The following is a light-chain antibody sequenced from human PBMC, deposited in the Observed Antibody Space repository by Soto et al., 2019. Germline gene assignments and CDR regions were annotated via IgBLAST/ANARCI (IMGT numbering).Light chain of an antibody. V-gene: IGKV1-6*01. J-gene: IGKJ1*01. CDR2: AAS. CDR3: LQDYSYPRT. CDR1: QGIRND. Sequence: SGCIGNNGTITLRASQGIRNDLGWYQQKPGKAPKLLIYAASSLQSGVPSRFSGSRSGTSFTLTLTSLQSEAFATYYFLQDYSYPRTLGQGTKVDIK.